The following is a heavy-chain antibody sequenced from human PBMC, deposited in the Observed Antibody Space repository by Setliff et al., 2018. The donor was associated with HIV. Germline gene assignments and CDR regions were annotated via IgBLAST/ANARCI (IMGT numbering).Heavy chain of an antibody. D-gene: IGHD2-15*01. CDR2: THISGIT. Sequence: SETLSLTCTVSGASISTYYWSWIRQPPGKGLEWIGYTHISGITNYNPSLKSRLTISVDTSKTQFSLKLNSVTAADTAVYYCARVRGGTSRGLLDFWGQGTLVTGSS. CDR3: ARVRGGTSRGLLDF. V-gene: IGHV4-4*08. J-gene: IGHJ4*02. CDR1: GASISTYY.